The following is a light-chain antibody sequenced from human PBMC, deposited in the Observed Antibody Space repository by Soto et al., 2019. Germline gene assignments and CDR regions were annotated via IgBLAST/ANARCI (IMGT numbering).Light chain of an antibody. CDR2: DAY. Sequence: EVVLTQSPDTLSLSPGDTATLSCRASQSVDRYVAWYQQKLGQAPRLIIYDAYTRATGVGARFTGSGSATDFSLTINRLEPEDFAVYYCQQRGKWPSTFGPGTKVEMK. J-gene: IGKJ2*02. CDR3: QQRGKWPST. V-gene: IGKV3-11*01. CDR1: QSVDRY.